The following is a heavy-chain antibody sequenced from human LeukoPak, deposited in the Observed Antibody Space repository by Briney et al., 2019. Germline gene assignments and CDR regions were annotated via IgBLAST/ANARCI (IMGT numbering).Heavy chain of an antibody. J-gene: IGHJ5*02. CDR1: GGSFSGYY. D-gene: IGHD2-2*01. CDR3: ARGRLRYCSSTSCQNWFDP. V-gene: IGHV4-34*01. Sequence: SETLSLTCAVYGGSFSGYYWSWIRQPPGKGLEWIGEINHSGSTNYNPSLKSRGTISVDTSKNQFSLKLSSVTAADTAVYYCARGRLRYCSSTSCQNWFDPWGQGTLVTVSS. CDR2: INHSGST.